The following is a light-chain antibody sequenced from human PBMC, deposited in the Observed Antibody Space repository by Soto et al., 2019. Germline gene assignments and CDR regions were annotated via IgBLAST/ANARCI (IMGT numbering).Light chain of an antibody. V-gene: IGKV3-20*01. J-gene: IGKJ1*01. CDR2: GAS. CDR1: QSISNY. Sequence: TQSPSSLSASVGDRVTITCRASQSISNYLGWYQQRPGQAPRLLIYGASSRATGIPDRFSGSGSGTDFTLTISRLEPEDFAVYYCQQYGSSPRTFGQGTKVDNK. CDR3: QQYGSSPRT.